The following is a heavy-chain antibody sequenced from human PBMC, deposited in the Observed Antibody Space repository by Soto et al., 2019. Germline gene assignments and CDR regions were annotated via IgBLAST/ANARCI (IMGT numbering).Heavy chain of an antibody. J-gene: IGHJ4*02. D-gene: IGHD3-10*01. CDR3: ARDLDISGSYYTDY. Sequence: QVQLVQSGVEVKKPGASVKVSCKASGYPFTSAGISWVRQAPGQELEWMGWISVHNGNTKYAQKFQGRVTMTTDTSTSTAYMELRSLTSDDTAVYYCARDLDISGSYYTDYWGQGTVVTVSA. CDR2: ISVHNGNT. V-gene: IGHV1-18*01. CDR1: GYPFTSAG.